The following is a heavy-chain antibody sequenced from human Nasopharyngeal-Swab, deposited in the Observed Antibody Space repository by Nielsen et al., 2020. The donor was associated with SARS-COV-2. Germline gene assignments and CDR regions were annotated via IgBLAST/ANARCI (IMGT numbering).Heavy chain of an antibody. CDR3: ARARRVGGYYLDY. CDR2: INHSGST. V-gene: IGHV4-34*01. Sequence: SETLSLTCAVYGGSFSGYYWSWIRQPPGKGLEWIGEINHSGSTNCNPSLKSRVTISVDTSKNQFSLKLSSVTAADTAVYYCARARRVGGYYLDYWGQGTLVTVSS. J-gene: IGHJ4*02. D-gene: IGHD3-22*01. CDR1: GGSFSGYY.